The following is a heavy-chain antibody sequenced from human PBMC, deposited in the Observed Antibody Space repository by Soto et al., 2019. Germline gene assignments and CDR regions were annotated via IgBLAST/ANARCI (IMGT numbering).Heavy chain of an antibody. CDR1: GFTFNTSG. CDR3: ATKVRVTNYLYYGMDV. Sequence: GSLRLSCAASGFTFNTSGMHWVRQAPGKGLEWVAVIAFDGSQEFYGDSVRGRFTISRDNSKNTLFLQMKRLTPEDTAVYYCATKVRVTNYLYYGMDVWRQGTTVTVSS. D-gene: IGHD2-21*02. CDR2: IAFDGSQE. J-gene: IGHJ6*02. V-gene: IGHV3-30*03.